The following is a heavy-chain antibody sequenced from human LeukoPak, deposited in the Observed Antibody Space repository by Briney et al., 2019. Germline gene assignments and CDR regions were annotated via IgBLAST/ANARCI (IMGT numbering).Heavy chain of an antibody. CDR2: ISYDGSNK. CDR3: ARGARVAFDI. J-gene: IGHJ3*02. D-gene: IGHD5-12*01. V-gene: IGHV3-30*19. CDR1: GFTFNNYG. Sequence: GGSLRLSCAASGFTFNNYGMHWVRQAPGKGLEWVAVISYDGSNKYYADSVKGRFTISRDNSKNTLYLQMNSLRAEDTAVYYCARGARVAFDIWGQGTMVTVSS.